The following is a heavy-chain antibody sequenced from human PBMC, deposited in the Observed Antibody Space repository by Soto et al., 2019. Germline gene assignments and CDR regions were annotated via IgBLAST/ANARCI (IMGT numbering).Heavy chain of an antibody. CDR3: ARDGAYCSGTGCRDYYHYMDV. D-gene: IGHD2-2*01. CDR2: ISGSTSYI. CDR1: GFSFSDYS. Sequence: EVQLVESGGGLVKPGGSLRLSCAASGFSFSDYSMNWVRQAPGKGLEWVSSISGSTSYIYYADSLKGRFTVSRDNAEKSLYRQMNSLRAEDTAVYYCARDGAYCSGTGCRDYYHYMDVWGKGTTFTVSS. J-gene: IGHJ6*03. V-gene: IGHV3-21*01.